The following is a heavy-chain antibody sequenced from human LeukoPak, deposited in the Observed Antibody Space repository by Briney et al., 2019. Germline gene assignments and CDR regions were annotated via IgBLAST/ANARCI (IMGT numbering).Heavy chain of an antibody. V-gene: IGHV1-2*02. CDR1: GYTFTVYY. CDR3: AGEYCSSTSCYKAFDI. J-gene: IGHJ3*02. D-gene: IGHD2-2*02. CDR2: INPNSGGT. Sequence: ASVKVSCKASGYTFTVYYMHWVRQAPGQGLEWMGWINPNSGGTNYAQKFQGRVTMTRDTSISTAYMELSRLRSDDTAVYYCAGEYCSSTSCYKAFDIWGQGTMVTVSS.